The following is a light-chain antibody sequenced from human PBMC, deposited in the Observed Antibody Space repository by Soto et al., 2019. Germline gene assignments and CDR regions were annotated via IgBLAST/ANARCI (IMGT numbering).Light chain of an antibody. Sequence: EIVLTQSPGTLSLSPGERASLSCRASQSFSSNYLALYQQKSGQAPTLLIYDVSRRATGIPERFSGSGSGTDFTLIISRLEPEDFAVYYCQQYGSSPRTFGQGTKVDIK. J-gene: IGKJ1*01. CDR2: DVS. CDR1: QSFSSNY. V-gene: IGKV3-20*01. CDR3: QQYGSSPRT.